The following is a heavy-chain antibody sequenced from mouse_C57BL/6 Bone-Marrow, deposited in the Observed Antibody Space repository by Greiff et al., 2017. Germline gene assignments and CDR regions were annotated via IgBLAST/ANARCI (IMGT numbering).Heavy chain of an antibody. D-gene: IGHD2-3*01. V-gene: IGHV1-4*01. Sequence: VQLQQSGAELARPGASVKMSCKASGYTFTSYTMHWVKQRPGQGLEWIGYINPSSGYTKYNQKFKDKATLTADKSSNTAYMQLSSLTSEDSAVYYCARSGAPKDGNDARDYGGQGTSVTVSS. CDR1: GYTFTSYT. CDR3: ARSGAPKDGNDARDY. CDR2: INPSSGYT. J-gene: IGHJ4*01.